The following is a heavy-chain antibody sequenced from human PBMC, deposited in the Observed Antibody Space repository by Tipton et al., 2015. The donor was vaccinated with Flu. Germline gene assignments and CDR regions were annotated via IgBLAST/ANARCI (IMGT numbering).Heavy chain of an antibody. V-gene: IGHV4-31*02. CDR1: GASIRSEDFY. J-gene: IGHJ4*02. CDR2: IYNSGIT. D-gene: IGHD5-12*01. CDR3: ARGTTRRPFSGYDYTGY. Sequence: GASIRSEDFYWSWIRQHPGRGLEWIGYIYNSGITYYKPSLSSRVVISLDTSKNQFYLRLSSVTAADTAVYYCARGTTRRPFSGYDYTGYWGQGTLVTVSS.